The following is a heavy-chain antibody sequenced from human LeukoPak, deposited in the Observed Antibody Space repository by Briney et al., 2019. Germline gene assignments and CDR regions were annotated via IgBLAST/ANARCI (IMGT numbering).Heavy chain of an antibody. J-gene: IGHJ5*02. CDR2: IYNSGST. V-gene: IGHV4-4*07. D-gene: IGHD4-17*01. Sequence: SDTLSLICTVSGGPISSYYWRWIRQPAGRGLEWIRSIYNSGSTNYNPSLKSRVTMSVETSNNQFSLKLSPVTAADTAVYYCARESDYGDYCFDPWGQGTLVTVSS. CDR3: ARESDYGDYCFDP. CDR1: GGPISSYY.